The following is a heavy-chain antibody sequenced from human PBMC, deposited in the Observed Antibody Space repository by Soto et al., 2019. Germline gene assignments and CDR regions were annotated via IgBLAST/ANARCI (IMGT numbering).Heavy chain of an antibody. CDR3: AKGGSGYFRY. Sequence: EVQLVESGGGLVQPGGSLRLSCAASGFTFSTYWMHWVRQAPGKGLEWVSRIKTDGSYTNYADSVKGRFTISRDNAQNTLFLQMDSLGAEDTAVYLCAKGGSGYFRYWGQGTLVTVSS. J-gene: IGHJ4*02. V-gene: IGHV3-74*01. CDR1: GFTFSTYW. D-gene: IGHD3-22*01. CDR2: IKTDGSYT.